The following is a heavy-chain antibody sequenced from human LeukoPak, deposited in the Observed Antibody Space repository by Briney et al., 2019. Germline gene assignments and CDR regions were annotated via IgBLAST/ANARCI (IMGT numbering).Heavy chain of an antibody. CDR1: GLSFSSYW. J-gene: IGHJ4*02. CDR3: ARDPDYGDPGPFWDY. V-gene: IGHV3-7*01. D-gene: IGHD4-17*01. CDR2: INQDGSGR. Sequence: TGGSLRLSCAASGLSFSSYWMAWVRQAPGKGLEWVANINQDGSGRYHVDSVKGRITISRDNAKNSLYLQMNSLRAEDTAVYYCARDPDYGDPGPFWDYWGQGTLVTVSS.